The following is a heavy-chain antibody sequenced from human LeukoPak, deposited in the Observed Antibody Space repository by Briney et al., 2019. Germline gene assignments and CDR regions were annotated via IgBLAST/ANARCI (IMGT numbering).Heavy chain of an antibody. CDR2: ISAYNGNT. V-gene: IGHV1-18*01. J-gene: IGHJ4*02. CDR1: GYTFTSYG. CDR3: ARAPRYYYDSSGYMVDY. Sequence: GASVKVSCKASGYTFTSYGISWVRQAPGQGLEWMGWISAYNGNTNYAQKLQGRVTMTRNTSISTAYMELSSLRSEDTAVYYCARAPRYYYDSSGYMVDYWGQGTLVTVSS. D-gene: IGHD3-22*01.